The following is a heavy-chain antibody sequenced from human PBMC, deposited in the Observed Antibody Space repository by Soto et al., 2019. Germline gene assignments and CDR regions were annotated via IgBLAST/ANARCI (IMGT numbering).Heavy chain of an antibody. V-gene: IGHV3-23*01. Sequence: EVQLLESGGDVVRPGGSLRLSCAASGFTFSSYAMGWVRQAPGKGLEWVAGVSRAGTYTFYADSVRGRFSISRDNSRDPLDLYMNALRGDDTAVYFCVKYTVTEDLGESWGQGTLVSVPS. CDR3: VKYTVTEDLGES. J-gene: IGHJ5*02. CDR2: VSRAGTYT. D-gene: IGHD3-16*01. CDR1: GFTFSSYA.